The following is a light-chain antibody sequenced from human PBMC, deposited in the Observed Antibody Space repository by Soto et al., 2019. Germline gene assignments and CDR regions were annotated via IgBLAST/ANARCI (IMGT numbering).Light chain of an antibody. V-gene: IGKV3-15*01. CDR2: GAS. Sequence: ELVLTQSPGTLSLSPGERATLSCRASQSVSSSYLAWYQQKPGQAPRLLIYGASSRATGIPATFSGSGSGTEFTLTISSLQSEDFAVYYCQQYYDWPLTFGGGTKVDIK. J-gene: IGKJ4*01. CDR1: QSVSSSY. CDR3: QQYYDWPLT.